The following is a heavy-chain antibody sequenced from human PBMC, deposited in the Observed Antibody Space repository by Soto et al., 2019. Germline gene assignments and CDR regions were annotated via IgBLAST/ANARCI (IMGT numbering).Heavy chain of an antibody. CDR2: VIPMFLKP. D-gene: IGHD3-16*01. CDR3: VRGGGEMANPPPYLY. Sequence: PRASVKVSCKASGGTFDTYAISWVRQAPGQGLEWMGGVIPMFLKPNYAQKFKGRVTITAVKSTNTVYMEMISLMSEDTAVYYCVRGGGEMANPPPYLYWGQGTQVTVSS. CDR1: GGTFDTYA. V-gene: IGHV1-69*06. J-gene: IGHJ4*02.